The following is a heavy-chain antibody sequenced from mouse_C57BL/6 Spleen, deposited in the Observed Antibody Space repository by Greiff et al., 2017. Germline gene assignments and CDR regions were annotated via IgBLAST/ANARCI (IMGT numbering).Heavy chain of an antibody. J-gene: IGHJ1*03. Sequence: QVQLQQSGAELARPGASVKMSCKASGYTFTSYTMHWVKQRPGQGLEWIGYINPSSGYTKYNQKFKDKATLTPDKSSSTAYMQLSSLTSEDSAVYYCAISLDDGYYEGVRYFDVWGTGTTITVSS. V-gene: IGHV1-4*01. D-gene: IGHD2-3*01. CDR2: INPSSGYT. CDR1: GYTFTSYT. CDR3: AISLDDGYYEGVRYFDV.